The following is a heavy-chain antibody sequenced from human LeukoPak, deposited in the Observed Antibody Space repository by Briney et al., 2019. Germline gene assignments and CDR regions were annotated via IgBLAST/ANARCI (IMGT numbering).Heavy chain of an antibody. CDR1: GGTFSSYA. CDR3: ARKGYCSSTSCHSSGWEYNWFDP. V-gene: IGHV1-69*13. CDR2: IIPIFGTA. D-gene: IGHD2-2*02. J-gene: IGHJ5*02. Sequence: ASVKVSCKASGGTFSSYAISWVRQAPGQGLEWMGGIIPIFGTANYAQKFQGRVTITADESTSTAYMELSSLRSEDTAVYYCARKGYCSSTSCHSSGWEYNWFDPWGQGTLVTVSS.